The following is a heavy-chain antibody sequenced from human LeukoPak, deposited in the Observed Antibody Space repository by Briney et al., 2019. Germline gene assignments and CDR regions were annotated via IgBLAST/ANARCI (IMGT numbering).Heavy chain of an antibody. CDR3: AKARPTPRRMATNWFDP. CDR2: INHSGST. Sequence: SETLSLTCAVYGGSFSGYYWSWIRQPPGKGLEWIGEINHSGSTNYNPSLKSRVTISADTSKNQFSLKLSSVTAADTAVYYCAKARPTPRRMATNWFDPWGQGTLVTVSS. CDR1: GGSFSGYY. J-gene: IGHJ5*02. V-gene: IGHV4-34*01. D-gene: IGHD5-24*01.